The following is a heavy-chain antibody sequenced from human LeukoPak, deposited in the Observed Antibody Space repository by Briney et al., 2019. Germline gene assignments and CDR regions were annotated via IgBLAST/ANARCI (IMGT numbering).Heavy chain of an antibody. CDR3: ARGPYYDSSGYTL. D-gene: IGHD3-22*01. Sequence: GGSLRLSCAASGFTFSSYSMNWVRQAAGKGLEWVSSISSSSSYIYYADSVKGRFTISRDNAKNSLYLQMNSLRAEDTAVYYCARGPYYDSSGYTLWGQGTLVTVSS. J-gene: IGHJ4*02. CDR1: GFTFSSYS. V-gene: IGHV3-21*01. CDR2: ISSSSSYI.